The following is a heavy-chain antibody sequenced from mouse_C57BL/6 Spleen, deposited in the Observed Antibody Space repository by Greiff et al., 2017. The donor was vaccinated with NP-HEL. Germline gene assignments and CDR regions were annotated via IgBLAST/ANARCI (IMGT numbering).Heavy chain of an antibody. CDR1: GYTFTSYW. Sequence: QVQLQQSGAELVKPGASVKMSCKASGYTFTSYWITWVKQRPGQGLEWIGDIYPGSGSTNYNEKFKSKATLTVDTSSSTAYMQLSSLTSADSAVYYCAITTVAVRFAYWGQGTLVTVSA. D-gene: IGHD1-1*01. J-gene: IGHJ3*01. CDR3: AITTVAVRFAY. V-gene: IGHV1-55*01. CDR2: IYPGSGST.